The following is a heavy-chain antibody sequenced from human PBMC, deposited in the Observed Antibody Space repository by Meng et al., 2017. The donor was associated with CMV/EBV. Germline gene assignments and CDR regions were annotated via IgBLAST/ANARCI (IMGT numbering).Heavy chain of an antibody. D-gene: IGHD1/OR15-1a*01. Sequence: GESLKISCAASGFTFSSYWMHWVRQAPGKGLVWVSRINSDGSSTSYADSVKGRFTISRDNAKNTLYLQMNSLRAEDTAVYYCAREFTGTPWAIGYWGQGTLVTVSS. CDR3: AREFTGTPWAIGY. V-gene: IGHV3-74*01. CDR2: INSDGSST. CDR1: GFTFSSYW. J-gene: IGHJ4*02.